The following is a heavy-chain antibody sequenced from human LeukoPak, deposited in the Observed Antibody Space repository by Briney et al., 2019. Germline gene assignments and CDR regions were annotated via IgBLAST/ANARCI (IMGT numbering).Heavy chain of an antibody. CDR3: AGAPDGSHVDC. CDR1: GDSISSNF. J-gene: IGHJ4*02. V-gene: IGHV4-4*07. Sequence: SETLSLTCTVSGDSISSNFWSWIRQPAGEGLEWSWRMSTSGGITYNPSLTSRVTISADKSKNHISLNLNSMTSAHTPLYSFAGAPDGSHVDCGGQGTLVTVSS. D-gene: IGHD1-26*01. CDR2: MSTSGGI.